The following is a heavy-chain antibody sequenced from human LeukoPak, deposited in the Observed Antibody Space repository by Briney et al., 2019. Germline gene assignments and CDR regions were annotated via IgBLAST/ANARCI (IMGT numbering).Heavy chain of an antibody. CDR3: ARAWQNGFDI. D-gene: IGHD5-12*01. J-gene: IGHJ3*02. Sequence: GGSLRLSCAASGFSFSSHWMSWVRQAPGKGLGWVASTKQDGTGKYYVDSVKGRFTISRDNDKNSLYLQMNSLRAEDTAVYYCARAWQNGFDIWGQGTVVTVSS. V-gene: IGHV3-7*04. CDR2: TKQDGTGK. CDR1: GFSFSSHW.